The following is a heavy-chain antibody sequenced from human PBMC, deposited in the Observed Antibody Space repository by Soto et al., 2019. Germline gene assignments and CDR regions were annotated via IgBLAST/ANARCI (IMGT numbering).Heavy chain of an antibody. Sequence: EVQLVQSGAEVKKPGESLRISCKGSGYSFTNSWIIWVSQMPGKGLEWMGRIDPSDSYTNYSPSFQGHVTISADKSISTAYLQWSSLKASDTAMSYSASYSAPRRWYESWGHCFPVTVS. CDR3: ASYSAPRRWYES. CDR2: IDPSDSYT. CDR1: GYSFTNSW. J-gene: IGHJ5*01. V-gene: IGHV5-10-1*01. D-gene: IGHD2-15*01.